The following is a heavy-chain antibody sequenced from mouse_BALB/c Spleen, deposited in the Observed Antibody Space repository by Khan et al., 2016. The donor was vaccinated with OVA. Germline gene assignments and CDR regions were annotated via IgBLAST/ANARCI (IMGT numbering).Heavy chain of an antibody. D-gene: IGHD2-14*01. CDR3: ARVGYNGTMDC. J-gene: IGHJ4*01. V-gene: IGHV9-3-1*01. CDR2: INTYTGEP. CDR1: GFTFTHYG. Sequence: QVQLKQSGPELKKPGETVQISCKASGFTFTHYGMNWVKQAPGKGLKWMGWINTYTGEPTFADDFKGRFAFSLETSASTAYLQINSLKNEETATDFCARVGYNGTMDCWGQGTSVTVSA.